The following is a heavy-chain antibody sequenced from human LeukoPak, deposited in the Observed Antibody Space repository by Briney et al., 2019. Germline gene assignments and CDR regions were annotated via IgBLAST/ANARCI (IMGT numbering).Heavy chain of an antibody. Sequence: SETLSLTCTVSGGSISSYYWSWIRQPAGKGLEWIGRIYTSGSTNYKPSLKSRVTMSVDTSKNQFSLKLSSVTAADTAVYYCARSAYYYDSSGYYRLFDYWGQGTLVTVSS. D-gene: IGHD3-22*01. CDR2: IYTSGST. V-gene: IGHV4-4*07. CDR3: ARSAYYYDSSGYYRLFDY. J-gene: IGHJ4*02. CDR1: GGSISSYY.